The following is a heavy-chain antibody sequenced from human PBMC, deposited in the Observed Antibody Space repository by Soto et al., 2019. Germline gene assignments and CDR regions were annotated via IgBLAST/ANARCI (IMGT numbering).Heavy chain of an antibody. CDR3: ARDPPDFHSAFDY. V-gene: IGHV6-1*01. CDR1: VDSVSSKSAA. CDR2: TYYRSKWYN. J-gene: IGHJ4*02. Sequence: SQTLSLTCAISVDSVSSKSAAWNWIRQSPSRGLEWLGRTYYRSKWYNDYAVSVKSRITINPDTSKNQFSLHLSSVTPEDTAVYYCARDPPDFHSAFDYWGQGTLVTVSS. D-gene: IGHD4-4*01.